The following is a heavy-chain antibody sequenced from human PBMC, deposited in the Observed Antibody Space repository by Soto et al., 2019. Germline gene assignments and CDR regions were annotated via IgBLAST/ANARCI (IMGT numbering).Heavy chain of an antibody. Sequence: EVQLVESGGGLAQPGGSLRLSCAASGLTFSSYWMTWVRQAPGKGPEWVANIKQDGSEKYYVDSVKGRFTISRDNAKNSLYLQMNNLRVEDTAVYYCARGEAIGDDPWGHGTLVTVSS. J-gene: IGHJ5*02. CDR3: ARGEAIGDDP. CDR1: GLTFSSYW. CDR2: IKQDGSEK. D-gene: IGHD3-10*01. V-gene: IGHV3-7*01.